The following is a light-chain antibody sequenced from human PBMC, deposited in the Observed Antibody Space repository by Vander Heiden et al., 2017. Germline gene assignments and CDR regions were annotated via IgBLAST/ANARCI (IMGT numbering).Light chain of an antibody. J-gene: IGKJ1*01. CDR2: KAS. Sequence: DIRMTQSPSTLSASVGDRVTITCRASQSISTSLAWYQQKPGKAPKLLISKASNLQSGVPSRFSGSRSETEFTLTITSLQPDDFATYYCQQYNTFYWTFGQGTKVEMK. V-gene: IGKV1-5*03. CDR1: QSISTS. CDR3: QQYNTFYWT.